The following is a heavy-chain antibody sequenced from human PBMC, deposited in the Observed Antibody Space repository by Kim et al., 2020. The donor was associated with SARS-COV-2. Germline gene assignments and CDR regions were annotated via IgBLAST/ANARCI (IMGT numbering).Heavy chain of an antibody. J-gene: IGHJ4*02. CDR1: GGTFSSYA. CDR2: IIPIFGTA. V-gene: IGHV1-69*13. CDR3: AKEGYYYDSSDRGGY. D-gene: IGHD3-22*01. Sequence: SVKVSCKASGGTFSSYAISWVRQAPGQGLEWMGGIIPIFGTANYAQKFQGRVTITADESTSTAYMELSSLRSEDTAVYYCAKEGYYYDSSDRGGYWGQGTLVTVSS.